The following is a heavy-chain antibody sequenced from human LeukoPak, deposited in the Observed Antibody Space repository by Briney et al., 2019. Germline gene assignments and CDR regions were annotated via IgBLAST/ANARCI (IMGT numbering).Heavy chain of an antibody. CDR1: GFTFSSYW. CDR3: ARDLITMVQGVILSWYFDL. D-gene: IGHD3-10*01. CDR2: IKQDGSEK. V-gene: IGHV3-7*01. Sequence: PGGSLRLSCAASGFTFSSYWMSWVRQAPGKGLEWVANIKQDGSEKYYVDSAKGRFTISRDNAKKSLYLQMNSLRAEDTAVYYCARDLITMVQGVILSWYFDLWGRGTLVTVSS. J-gene: IGHJ2*01.